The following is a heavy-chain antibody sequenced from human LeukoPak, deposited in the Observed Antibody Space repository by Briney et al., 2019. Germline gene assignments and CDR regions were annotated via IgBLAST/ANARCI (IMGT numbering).Heavy chain of an antibody. D-gene: IGHD3-10*01. CDR1: GYTFTSYY. J-gene: IGHJ4*02. Sequence: ASVKVSCKASGYTFTSYYMHLVRQAPRQGLEWMGIINPSGGSTSYAQKLQGRVTMTRDTSTSTVYMELSSLRSEDTAVYYCARGVTSLLWFGELFSPFDYWGQGTLVTVSS. CDR2: INPSGGST. V-gene: IGHV1-46*01. CDR3: ARGVTSLLWFGELFSPFDY.